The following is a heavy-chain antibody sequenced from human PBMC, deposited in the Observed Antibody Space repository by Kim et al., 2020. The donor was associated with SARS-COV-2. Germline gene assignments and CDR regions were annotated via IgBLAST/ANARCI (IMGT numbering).Heavy chain of an antibody. CDR2: IYYRGNT. V-gene: IGHV4-4*02. CDR3: AKGEHMVRGVMMF. Sequence: SETLSLTCAVSGGSITSSNWWSWVRQPPGKGLEWGGDIYYRGNTKYNSSLKSRVTISVDTPKNQSSLKLNSVTAADTAVYYCAKGEHMVRGVMMFWGQGALVTVSS. D-gene: IGHD3-10*01. CDR1: GGSITSSNW. J-gene: IGHJ4*02.